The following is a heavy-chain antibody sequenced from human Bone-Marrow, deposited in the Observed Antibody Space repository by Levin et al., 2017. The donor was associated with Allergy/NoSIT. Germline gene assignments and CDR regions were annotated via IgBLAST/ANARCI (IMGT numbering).Heavy chain of an antibody. CDR3: AKVGTWGSSGWYSEYFQH. V-gene: IGHV3-30*18. J-gene: IGHJ1*01. CDR2: ISYDGSNK. CDR1: GFTFSSYG. Sequence: GGSLRLSCAASGFTFSSYGMHWVRQAPGKGLEWVAVISYDGSNKYYADSVKGRFTISRDNSKNTLYLQMNSLRAEDTAVYYCAKVGTWGSSGWYSEYFQHWGQGTLVTVSS. D-gene: IGHD6-19*01.